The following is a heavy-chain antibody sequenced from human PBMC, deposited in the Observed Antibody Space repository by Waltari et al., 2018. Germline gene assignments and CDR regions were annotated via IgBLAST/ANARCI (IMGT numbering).Heavy chain of an antibody. CDR1: GGSISSYY. CDR3: ARVPVSYYYYYMDV. Sequence: QVQLQESGPGLVKPSETLSLTCTVSGGSISSYYWSWIRQPPGKGLEWIGYIYYSGSTNYNPSLKSRVTISVDTSKNQFSLKLSSVTAADTAVYYCARVPVSYYYYYMDVWGKGTTVTVSS. CDR2: IYYSGST. J-gene: IGHJ6*03. V-gene: IGHV4-59*01.